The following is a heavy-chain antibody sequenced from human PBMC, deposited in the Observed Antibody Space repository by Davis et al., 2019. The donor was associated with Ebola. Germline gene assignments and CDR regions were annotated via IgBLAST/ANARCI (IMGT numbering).Heavy chain of an antibody. CDR3: ARVLTYDYESSGDSSYDYMDD. D-gene: IGHD3-22*01. V-gene: IGHV4-39*07. CDR1: GGSISSYY. J-gene: IGHJ6*03. Sequence: PSETLSLTCTVSGGSISSYYWGWIRQPPGKGLEWIGSIYYSGSTYYNPSLKSRVTISVDTSKNQFSLKLSSGTAADTAVYYWARVLTYDYESSGDSSYDYMDDWGKGTTVTVSS. CDR2: IYYSGST.